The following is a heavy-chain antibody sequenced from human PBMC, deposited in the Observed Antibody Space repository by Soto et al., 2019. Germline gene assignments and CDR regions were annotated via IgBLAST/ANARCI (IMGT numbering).Heavy chain of an antibody. V-gene: IGHV3-74*01. CDR2: INVDGTET. CDR3: ARDKEVLLTNYVKAV. Sequence: GGSLRRSCTAPRFTFGSYWMHWVRQAPGKGLVWVSDINVDGTETWYADSVKGRFTISRDNDKKTLYLHMTGLRVDDTGVYYCARDKEVLLTNYVKAVSDPGTTNTVS. J-gene: IGHJ6*02. CDR1: RFTFGSYW.